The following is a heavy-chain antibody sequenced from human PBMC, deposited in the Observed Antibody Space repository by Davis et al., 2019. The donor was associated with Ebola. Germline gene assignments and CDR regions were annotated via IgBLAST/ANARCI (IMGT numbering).Heavy chain of an antibody. CDR3: AKARHGSAFDP. J-gene: IGHJ5*02. V-gene: IGHV3-30*18. D-gene: IGHD3-10*01. Sequence: GESLKISCAASGFTFSSYGMHWVRQAPGKGLEWVALISYDGRKKYYIDSVKGRFTISRDNSKNTLSLQLNSLRPEDTAVYYCAKARHGSAFDPWGQGTLVTVSS. CDR2: ISYDGRKK. CDR1: GFTFSSYG.